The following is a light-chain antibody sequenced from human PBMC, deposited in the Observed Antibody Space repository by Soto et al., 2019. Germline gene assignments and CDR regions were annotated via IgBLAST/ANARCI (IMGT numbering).Light chain of an antibody. J-gene: IGKJ4*01. CDR3: QQYNNWPLT. CDR2: GAS. V-gene: IGKV3-15*01. CDR1: QSVSSN. Sequence: EIVMTQSPATLSVSPGERATLSCRAGQSVSSNLAWYQQKPGQAPRLLIYGASTRATGIPARFSGSGSGTEFTLTISSLQSEDFEVYYCQQYNNWPLTFGGGTKVDIK.